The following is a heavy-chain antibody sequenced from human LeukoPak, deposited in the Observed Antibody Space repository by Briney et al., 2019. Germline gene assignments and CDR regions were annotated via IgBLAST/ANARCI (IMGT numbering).Heavy chain of an antibody. CDR2: IKQDGSEK. V-gene: IGHV3-7*05. J-gene: IGHJ4*02. CDR1: GFSFSTYW. D-gene: IGHD2-2*01. CDR3: AKDQRYGRSSSCPWEPFDY. Sequence: GGSLRLSCAASGFSFSTYWMSWVRQAPGKGLEWVANIKQDGSEKYYVDSVKGRFTISRDNAKNSLYLQMNSLRAEDTAVYYCAKDQRYGRSSSCPWEPFDYWGQGTLVTVSS.